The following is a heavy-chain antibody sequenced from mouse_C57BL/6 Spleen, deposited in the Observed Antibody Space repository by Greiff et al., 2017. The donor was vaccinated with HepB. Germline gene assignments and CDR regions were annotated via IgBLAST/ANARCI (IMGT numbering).Heavy chain of an antibody. J-gene: IGHJ3*01. CDR1: GYTFTDYE. CDR3: TRYLYYGSFAY. V-gene: IGHV1-15*01. CDR2: IDPETGGT. Sequence: QVQLQQSGAELVRPGASVTLSCKASGYTFTDYEMHWVKQTPVHGLEWIGAIDPETGGTAYNQKFKGKAILTADKSSSTAYMELRSLTSEDSAVYYCTRYLYYGSFAYWGQGTLVTVSA. D-gene: IGHD1-1*01.